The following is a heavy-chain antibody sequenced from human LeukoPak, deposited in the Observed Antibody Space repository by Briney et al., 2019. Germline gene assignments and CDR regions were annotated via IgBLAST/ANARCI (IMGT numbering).Heavy chain of an antibody. CDR3: ARSNEILTGYYGRH. CDR1: GGTFNNYV. J-gene: IGHJ4*02. Sequence: SVKVSCKASGGTFNNYVFTWVRQAPGQGLEFMGGIIPLFGTPNYAQKLQGKVTITTDESTNTVYMELSSLRSGDTAVYFCARSNEILTGYYGRHWGQGTLVIVSS. V-gene: IGHV1-69*05. CDR2: IIPLFGTP. D-gene: IGHD3-9*01.